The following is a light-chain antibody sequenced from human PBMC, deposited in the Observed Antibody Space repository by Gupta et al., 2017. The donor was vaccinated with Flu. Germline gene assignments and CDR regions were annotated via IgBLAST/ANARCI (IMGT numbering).Light chain of an antibody. CDR1: QSVSSSF. CDR3: QRDYSSPHT. CDR2: SAS. Sequence: EIVLTQSPGTLSLSPGERATLSCRASQSVSSSFLAWYQHKPGQAPRLLIYSASSRATGIPDRFSASGSGTESTLTISRREPEDFAMYYCQRDYSSPHTFGQGTXLEIK. J-gene: IGKJ5*01. V-gene: IGKV3-20*01.